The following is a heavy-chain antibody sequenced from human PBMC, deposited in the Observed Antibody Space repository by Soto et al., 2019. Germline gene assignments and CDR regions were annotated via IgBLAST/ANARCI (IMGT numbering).Heavy chain of an antibody. CDR3: AIDHLTTTGTKVRY. CDR1: GFTFSNYG. J-gene: IGHJ4*01. CDR2: ISYHGSDK. Sequence: QVQLVESGGGVVQPGRSLRLSCAASGFTFSNYGMHWVRQAPGKGLEWVAVISYHGSDKYYADSVKGRFTISRDNSKNTRYLQMDSLRAEDTAGYSCAIDHLTTTGTKVRYWGHGTLVHVSS. V-gene: IGHV3-30*03. D-gene: IGHD1-7*01.